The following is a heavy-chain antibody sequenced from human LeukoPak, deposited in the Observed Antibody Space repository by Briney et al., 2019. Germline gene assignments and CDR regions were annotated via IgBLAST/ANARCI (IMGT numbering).Heavy chain of an antibody. CDR2: IYYSGST. J-gene: IGHJ4*02. D-gene: IGHD1-26*01. CDR3: AKSGGYGLIDY. Sequence: PSETLSLTCAVSGASISGSGYYWGWIRQPPGKGLEWIGNIYYSGSTYYNASLQSRVTISIDTSKNQFPLRLNSMTAADTAMYYCAKSGGYGLIDYWGQGTLVTVSS. CDR1: GASISGSGYY. V-gene: IGHV4-39*01.